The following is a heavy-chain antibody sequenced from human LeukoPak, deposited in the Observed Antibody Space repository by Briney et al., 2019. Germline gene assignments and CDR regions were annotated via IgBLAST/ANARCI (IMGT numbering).Heavy chain of an antibody. CDR2: ISGSGGST. J-gene: IGHJ4*02. V-gene: IGHV3-23*01. CDR3: AKHYVWGSYRFDY. D-gene: IGHD3-16*02. Sequence: PGGSLRLSCAASGFTSSNYAMSWVRQAPGKGLEWVSGISGSGGSTYYADSVKGRFTISRDNSKNTLYLQMNSLRAEDTTVYYCAKHYVWGSYRFDYWGQGTLVTVSS. CDR1: GFTSSNYA.